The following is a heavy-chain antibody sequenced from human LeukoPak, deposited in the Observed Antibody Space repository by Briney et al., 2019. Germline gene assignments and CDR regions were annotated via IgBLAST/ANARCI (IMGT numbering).Heavy chain of an antibody. Sequence: ASVKVSCKASGYTFTGYYMHWVRQAPGQGLEWMGIINPRGGSTDYAQKFQGRVTMTSDTSTSTVYMELKSLTSEDTAVYFCARVGTTGATADNWGQGTLVTVSS. CDR1: GYTFTGYY. J-gene: IGHJ4*02. CDR2: INPRGGST. D-gene: IGHD4-11*01. V-gene: IGHV1-46*01. CDR3: ARVGTTGATADN.